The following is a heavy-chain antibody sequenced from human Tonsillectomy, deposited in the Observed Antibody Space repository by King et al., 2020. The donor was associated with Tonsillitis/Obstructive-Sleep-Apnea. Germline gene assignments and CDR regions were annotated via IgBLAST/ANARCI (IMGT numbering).Heavy chain of an antibody. CDR3: ARFLPAAADRFDY. D-gene: IGHD6-13*01. V-gene: IGHV3-33*01. Sequence: VQLVESGGGVVQPGRSLRLSCAASGFTFSSYGMHWVRQAPGKGLEWVAVIWYDGSNKYYADSVKGRFTISRDNSKNTLYLQMNSLRAEDTAVYYCARFLPAAADRFDYWGQGTLVTVSS. J-gene: IGHJ4*02. CDR2: IWYDGSNK. CDR1: GFTFSSYG.